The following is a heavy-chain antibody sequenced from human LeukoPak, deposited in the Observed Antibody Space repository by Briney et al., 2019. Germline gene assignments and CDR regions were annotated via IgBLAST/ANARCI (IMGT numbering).Heavy chain of an antibody. J-gene: IGHJ5*02. D-gene: IGHD3-3*01. V-gene: IGHV4-59*01. Sequence: SETLSLTCTVSGGSISSYYWSWIRHPPGKGLEWIGYIYYSGRTNYNPSLKSRVTISVDTSKNQFSLKLSSVTAADPGVYYCARSEDDFWSGSQGSWFDPWGQGTLVTVSS. CDR3: ARSEDDFWSGSQGSWFDP. CDR2: IYYSGRT. CDR1: GGSISSYY.